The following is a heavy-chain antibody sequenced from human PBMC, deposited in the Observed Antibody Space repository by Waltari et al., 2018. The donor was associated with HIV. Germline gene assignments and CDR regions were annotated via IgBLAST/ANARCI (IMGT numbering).Heavy chain of an antibody. V-gene: IGHV1-2*02. CDR2: INSYTGAT. CDR3: ARDVDVGATDY. D-gene: IGHD1-26*01. CDR1: GDTFTDYY. Sequence: QVQLVQSGAEVKKPGASVKVSCKASGDTFTDYYVQWVRQAPGQGLEWMGWINSYTGATYYRQRFQGRVSMTRDTSINTAYMELRRLTSDDTATYYCARDVDVGATDYWGQGTLVTVSS. J-gene: IGHJ4*02.